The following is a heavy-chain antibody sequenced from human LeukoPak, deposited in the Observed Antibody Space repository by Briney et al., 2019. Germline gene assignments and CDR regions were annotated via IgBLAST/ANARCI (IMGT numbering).Heavy chain of an antibody. Sequence: GASVKVSCKASGYTFTSYGISWVRQAPGQGLEWMGWISAYNGNTNCAQKLQGRVTMTTDTSTSTAYMELRSLRSDDTAVYYCARAIPAAMRNYYYYYGMDVWGQGTTVTVSS. CDR2: ISAYNGNT. D-gene: IGHD2-2*01. J-gene: IGHJ6*02. CDR1: GYTFTSYG. V-gene: IGHV1-18*01. CDR3: ARAIPAAMRNYYYYYGMDV.